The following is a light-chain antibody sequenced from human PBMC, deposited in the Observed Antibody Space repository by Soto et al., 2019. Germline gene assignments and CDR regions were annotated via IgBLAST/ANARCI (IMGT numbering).Light chain of an antibody. Sequence: DIQLTQSPSTLSASVGDRVTLTCRTSESISSWLAWYQQKPGKAPELLIYKASNLQSGVPSRFSGSGSGTEFTLTISSLQPDDFATYYCQEYKTYSYTFCQGTKVDIK. CDR1: ESISSW. V-gene: IGKV1-5*03. J-gene: IGKJ2*01. CDR2: KAS. CDR3: QEYKTYSYT.